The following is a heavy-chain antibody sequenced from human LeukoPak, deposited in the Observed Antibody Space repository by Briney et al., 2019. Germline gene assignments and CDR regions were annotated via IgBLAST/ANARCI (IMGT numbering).Heavy chain of an antibody. CDR1: GGSISSGGYS. V-gene: IGHV4-30-2*01. CDR3: ARVYSGYGVDY. CDR2: IYHSGST. D-gene: IGHD5-12*01. J-gene: IGHJ4*02. Sequence: SETLSLTCAVSGGSISSGGYSWSWIRQPPGKGLEWIGYIYHSGSTYYNPSLKSRVTISVDRSKNQFSLKLSSVTAADTAVYYCARVYSGYGVDYWGQGTLVTVSS.